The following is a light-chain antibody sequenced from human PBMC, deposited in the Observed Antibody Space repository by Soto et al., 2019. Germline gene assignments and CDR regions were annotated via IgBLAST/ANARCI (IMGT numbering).Light chain of an antibody. CDR1: SSDVGAYNY. V-gene: IGLV2-8*01. J-gene: IGLJ3*02. Sequence: QSALTQPPSASGSPGQSVTISCTGTSSDVGAYNYVSWYQQHAGKAPKLVIYDVTKRPSGVPDRFSGSKSANTAPLTVSGLQAEDEADYYCSSFASSNTWVFGGGTKLTVL. CDR2: DVT. CDR3: SSFASSNTWV.